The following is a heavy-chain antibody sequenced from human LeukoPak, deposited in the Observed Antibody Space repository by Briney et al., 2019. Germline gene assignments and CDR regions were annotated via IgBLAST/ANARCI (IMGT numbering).Heavy chain of an antibody. D-gene: IGHD6-13*01. CDR3: ARDGGYRSSWNRFDY. CDR2: ISSSSSTI. J-gene: IGHJ4*02. V-gene: IGHV3-48*01. CDR1: GFTFSSYN. Sequence: GGSLRLSCAASGFTFSSYNMNWVRQAPGKGLEWVSYISSSSSTIYYADSVKGRFTISRDNAKNSLYLQMNSLRAEDTAVYYCARDGGYRSSWNRFDYWGQGTLVTVSS.